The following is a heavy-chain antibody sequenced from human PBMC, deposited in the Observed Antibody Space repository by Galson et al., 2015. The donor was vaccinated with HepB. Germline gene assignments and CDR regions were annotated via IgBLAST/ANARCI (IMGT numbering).Heavy chain of an antibody. V-gene: IGHV3-21*01. D-gene: IGHD3-10*01. CDR2: ISSSSSYI. CDR3: ARGGMVRGDTDY. J-gene: IGHJ4*02. Sequence: LRLSCAASGFTFSSYSMNWVRQAPGKGLEWVSSISSSSSYIYYADSVKGRFTISRDNAKNSLYLQMNSLRAEDTAVYYCARGGMVRGDTDYWGQGTLVTVSS. CDR1: GFTFSSYS.